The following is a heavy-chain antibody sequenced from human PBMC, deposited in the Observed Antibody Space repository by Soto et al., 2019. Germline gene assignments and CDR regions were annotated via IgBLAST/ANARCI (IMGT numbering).Heavy chain of an antibody. D-gene: IGHD6-25*01. CDR3: ATRAGAPAD. V-gene: IGHV3-7*01. J-gene: IGHJ4*02. CDR2: INEDGNKQ. CDR1: GFSFNTYW. Sequence: EVQLVESGGGLVQPGGSLRLSCAASGFSFNTYWMSWIRQAPGKGLEWVANINEDGNKQNYVDSVRDRFTISRDNAKTSVHLQMNSLRVEDMAVYYCATRAGAPADWGQGTLVTVSS.